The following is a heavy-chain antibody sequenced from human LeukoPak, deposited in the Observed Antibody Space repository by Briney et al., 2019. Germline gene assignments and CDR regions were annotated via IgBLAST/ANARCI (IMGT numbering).Heavy chain of an antibody. CDR1: GFTFSSYG. J-gene: IGHJ4*02. Sequence: PGRSLRLSCAASGFTFSSYGMHWVRQAPGKGLEWVAVIWYDGSNKYYADSVKGRFTISRDKSKNTLYLQMNSLRAEDTAVYYCAKGSGIAAAGTLWYWGQGTLVTVSS. D-gene: IGHD6-13*01. V-gene: IGHV3-33*03. CDR3: AKGSGIAAAGTLWY. CDR2: IWYDGSNK.